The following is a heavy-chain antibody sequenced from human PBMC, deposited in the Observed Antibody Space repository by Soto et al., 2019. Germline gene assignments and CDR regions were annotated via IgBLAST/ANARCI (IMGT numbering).Heavy chain of an antibody. CDR2: IYYSGST. Sequence: SETLSLTCTVSGGSISSSSYYWGWIRQPPGKGLEWIGSIYYSGSTYYNPSLKSRVTISVDTSKNQFSLKLSSVTAEDTAVYYCARHIVDSPATPWPDAFDIWGQGTMVTVSS. D-gene: IGHD3-22*01. V-gene: IGHV4-39*01. CDR1: GGSISSSSYY. CDR3: ARHIVDSPATPWPDAFDI. J-gene: IGHJ3*02.